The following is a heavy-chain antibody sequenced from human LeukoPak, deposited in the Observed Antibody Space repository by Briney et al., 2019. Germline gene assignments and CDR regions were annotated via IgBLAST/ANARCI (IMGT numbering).Heavy chain of an antibody. CDR1: GGSISSSSYY. CDR2: IYYSGST. V-gene: IGHV4-39*01. CDR3: ARHGMLAYCGGDCYYPFDY. Sequence: TSETLSLTCTVSGGSISSSSYYWGWIRQPPGKGLEWIGSIYYSGSTYYNPSLKSRVTISVDTSKNQFSLKLSSVTAADTAVYYCARHGMLAYCGGDCYYPFDYWGQGTLVTVSS. D-gene: IGHD2-21*02. J-gene: IGHJ4*02.